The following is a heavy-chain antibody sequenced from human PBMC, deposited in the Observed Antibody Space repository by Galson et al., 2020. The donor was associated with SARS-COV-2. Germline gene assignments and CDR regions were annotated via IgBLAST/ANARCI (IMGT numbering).Heavy chain of an antibody. V-gene: IGHV3-30*18. D-gene: IGHD1-26*01. CDR2: ISYYGSNK. Sequence: QLGESLKISCAASGFNFSSYGMHWVRQAPGKGLEWVAVISYYGSNKYYADSVKGRFTISRDNSKNTLYLQMNSLRAEDTAVYYCAKDYRYYSGYYYYYYGMDVWGQGTTVTVSS. CDR1: GFNFSSYG. J-gene: IGHJ6*02. CDR3: AKDYRYYSGYYYYYYGMDV.